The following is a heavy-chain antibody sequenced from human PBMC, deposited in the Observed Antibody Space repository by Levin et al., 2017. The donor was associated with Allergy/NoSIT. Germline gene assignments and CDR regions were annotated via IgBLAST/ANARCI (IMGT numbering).Heavy chain of an antibody. CDR2: INRSGST. CDR1: GGSLSGYY. CDR3: AKGRRDGYCSSASCNSWLDP. J-gene: IGHJ5*02. V-gene: IGHV4-34*01. D-gene: IGHD2-2*03. Sequence: SQTLSLTCAVYGGSLSGYYWNWLRQPPGKGLEWIGEINRSGSTVYKSSLKSRLTISVDTSKNQFSLKLSSLTAADTAIYYCAKGRRDGYCSSASCNSWLDPWGQGSLVTVSS.